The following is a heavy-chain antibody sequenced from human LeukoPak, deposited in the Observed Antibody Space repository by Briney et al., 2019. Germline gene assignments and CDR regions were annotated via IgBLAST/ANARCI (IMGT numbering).Heavy chain of an antibody. J-gene: IGHJ5*02. D-gene: IGHD3-3*01. CDR3: ARDPLRFLEWLFPPA. CDR1: GGSISSSNW. V-gene: IGHV4-4*02. Sequence: PSETLSLTCAVSGGSISSSNWWSWVRQPPGKGLEWIGEIYHSGSTNYNPSLKSRVTISVDTSKNQFSLKLSSVTAADTAVYYCARDPLRFLEWLFPPAWGQGALVTVSS. CDR2: IYHSGST.